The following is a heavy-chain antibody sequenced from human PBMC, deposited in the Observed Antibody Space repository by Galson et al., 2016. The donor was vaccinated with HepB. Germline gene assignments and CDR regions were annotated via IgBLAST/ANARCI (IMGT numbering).Heavy chain of an antibody. CDR1: GFTFSSYA. J-gene: IGHJ6*02. CDR2: ISRSGSII. Sequence: SLRLSCAASGFTFSSYAMNWVRQAPGKGLEWLSYISRSGSIIYYSDAVKGRFTISRDNAKNSLYLQMNSLRAEDTAVYYCTRDFPDPMAERFSGVSHDYFAMDVWGQGTTVTVSS. CDR3: TRDFPDPMAERFSGVSHDYFAMDV. V-gene: IGHV3-11*01. D-gene: IGHD5-24*01.